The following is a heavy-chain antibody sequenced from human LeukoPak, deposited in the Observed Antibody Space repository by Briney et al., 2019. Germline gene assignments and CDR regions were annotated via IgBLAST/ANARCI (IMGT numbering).Heavy chain of an antibody. CDR2: IYTSGST. D-gene: IGHD3-22*01. V-gene: IGHV4-61*02. J-gene: IGHJ6*03. CDR1: GGSISSGSYY. CDR3: ARSITMIVEEAGYYYMDV. Sequence: SQTLSLTCTVSGGSISSGSYYWSWIRQPAGKGLEWIGRIYTSGSTNYNPSLKSRVTISVDTSKNQFSLKLNSVTPEDTAVYYCARSITMIVEEAGYYYMDVWGKGTTVTVSS.